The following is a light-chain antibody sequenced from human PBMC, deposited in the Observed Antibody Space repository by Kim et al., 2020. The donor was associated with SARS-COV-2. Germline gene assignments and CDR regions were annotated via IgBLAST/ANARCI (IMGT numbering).Light chain of an antibody. CDR3: QQYGRLNT. Sequence: SPGESATPSCRARQSGTTDDLSWDLQNPGQGPRLVMYGASSRATGIPDRFRGRGSGTDFTFAMSRLKPEDFAVDYCQQYGRLNTFGQGTRLEIK. CDR2: GAS. J-gene: IGKJ5*01. CDR1: QSGTTDD. V-gene: IGKV3-20*01.